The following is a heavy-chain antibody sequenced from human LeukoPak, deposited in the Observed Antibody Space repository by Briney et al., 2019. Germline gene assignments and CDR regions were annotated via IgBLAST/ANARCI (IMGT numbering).Heavy chain of an antibody. V-gene: IGHV2-5*02. CDR2: IYWDDDK. D-gene: IGHD4-17*01. Sequence: KMSGPTLVNPTQTLTLTCTFSGFSLRTSGVGVGWIRQPPGKALEWLTLIYWDDDKYYSPSLKSRLTITKDTSKNQVVLTMTNMDPVDTATYYCAHRFVHGDFDYWGQGSLVTVSS. J-gene: IGHJ4*02. CDR1: GFSLRTSGVG. CDR3: AHRFVHGDFDY.